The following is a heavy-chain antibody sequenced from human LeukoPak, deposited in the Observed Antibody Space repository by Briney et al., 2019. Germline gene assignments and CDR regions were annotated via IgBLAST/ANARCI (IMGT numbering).Heavy chain of an antibody. CDR1: GFTFSSYG. Sequence: GGSLRLSCAASGFTFSSYGMHWVRQAPGKGLEWVAFIRYDGSNKYYADSVKGRFTISRDNSKNTLYLQMNSLRLEDTAVYYCARDLYSYGYYFDYWGQGTLVTVSS. CDR3: ARDLYSYGYYFDY. J-gene: IGHJ4*02. V-gene: IGHV3-30*02. CDR2: IRYDGSNK. D-gene: IGHD5-18*01.